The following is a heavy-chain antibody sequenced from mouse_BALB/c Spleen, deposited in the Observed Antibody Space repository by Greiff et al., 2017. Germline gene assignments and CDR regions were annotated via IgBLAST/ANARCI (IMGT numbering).Heavy chain of an antibody. D-gene: IGHD2-3*01. CDR2: IDPETGGT. Sequence: VQLQQSGAELVRPGASVTLSCKASGYTFTDYEMHWVKQTPVHGLEWIGAIDPETGGTAYNQKFKGKATLTADKSSSTAYMELRSLTSEDSAVYYCTRGYWGDYWGQGTSVTVSS. J-gene: IGHJ4*01. V-gene: IGHV1-15*01. CDR1: GYTFTDYE. CDR3: TRGYWGDY.